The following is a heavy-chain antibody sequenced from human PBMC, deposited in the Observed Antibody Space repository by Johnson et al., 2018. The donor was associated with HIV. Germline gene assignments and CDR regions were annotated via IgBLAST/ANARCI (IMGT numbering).Heavy chain of an antibody. D-gene: IGHD6-6*01. Sequence: QVLLVESGGGVVQPGGSLRLSCAASGFTFSSYGMHWVRQAPGKGLEWVAVISYDGSNKYYTDSVKGRFTISRDNSKNTLYLQMNSLRAEDTAVYYCAKCVYSSSSWMLFDIWGQGTMVTVSS. J-gene: IGHJ3*02. CDR3: AKCVYSSSSWMLFDI. V-gene: IGHV3-30*19. CDR2: ISYDGSNK. CDR1: GFTFSSYG.